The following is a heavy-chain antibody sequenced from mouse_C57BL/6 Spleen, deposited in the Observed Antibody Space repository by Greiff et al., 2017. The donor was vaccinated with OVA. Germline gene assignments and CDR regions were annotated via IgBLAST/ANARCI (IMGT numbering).Heavy chain of an antibody. CDR1: GYTFTSYW. CDR3: ARSRYDYDYAMDY. Sequence: QVQLQQPGAELVKPGASVKMSCKASGYTFTSYWITWVKQRPGQGLEWIGDIYPGSGSTNYNEKFKSKATMTVDTSSSTAYMQISSLTSEDSAVYYCARSRYDYDYAMDYWGQGTSVTVSS. CDR2: IYPGSGST. D-gene: IGHD2-4*01. V-gene: IGHV1-55*01. J-gene: IGHJ4*01.